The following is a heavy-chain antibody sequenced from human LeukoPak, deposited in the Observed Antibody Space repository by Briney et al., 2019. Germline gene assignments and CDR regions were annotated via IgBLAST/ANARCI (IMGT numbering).Heavy chain of an antibody. V-gene: IGHV3-66*01. J-gene: IGHJ4*02. CDR3: ARNTPLWFGELLN. D-gene: IGHD3-10*01. CDR2: IYSGGST. Sequence: PGGSLRLSCAASGFTFSSNYMSWVRQAPGKGLEWVSVIYSGGSTYYADSVKGRFTISRDNSKNTLYLQMNSLRAEDTAVYYCARNTPLWFGELLNWGQGTLVTVSS. CDR1: GFTFSSNY.